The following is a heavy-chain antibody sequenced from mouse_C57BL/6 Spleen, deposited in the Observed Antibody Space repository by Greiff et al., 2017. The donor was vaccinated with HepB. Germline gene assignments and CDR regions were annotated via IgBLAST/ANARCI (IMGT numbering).Heavy chain of an antibody. CDR1: GYTFTSYW. CDR3: ARRLGSNYVGAMDD. Sequence: VQLQQPGAELVKPGASVKLSCKASGYTFTSYWMHWVKQRPGQGLEWIGMIHPNSGSTNYNEKFKSKATLTVDKSSSTAYMQLSSLTSEDSAVYYCARRLGSNYVGAMDDWGQGTSVTVSS. J-gene: IGHJ4*01. D-gene: IGHD2-5*01. V-gene: IGHV1-64*01. CDR2: IHPNSGST.